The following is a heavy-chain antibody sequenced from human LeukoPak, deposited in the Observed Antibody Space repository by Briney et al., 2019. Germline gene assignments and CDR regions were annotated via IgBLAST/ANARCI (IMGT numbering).Heavy chain of an antibody. V-gene: IGHV4-59*01. D-gene: IGHD2/OR15-2a*01. J-gene: IGHJ4*02. CDR2: IYYSGST. Sequence: SETLSLTCTVSGGSISSYYWSWIRQPPGKGLEWIGYIYYSGSTNYNPSLKSRVTISVDTSKNQFSLKLSSVTAADTAVYYCARYRRRQGKYSDYWGQGTLVTVSS. CDR1: GGSISSYY. CDR3: ARYRRRQGKYSDY.